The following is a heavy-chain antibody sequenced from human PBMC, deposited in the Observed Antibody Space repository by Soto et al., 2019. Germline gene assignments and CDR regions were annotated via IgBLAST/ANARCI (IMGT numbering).Heavy chain of an antibody. D-gene: IGHD1-1*01. V-gene: IGHV4-31*03. CDR1: GGSISSGGYY. CDR3: ARRTVPDRTIKGYYYYYMDV. J-gene: IGHJ6*03. Sequence: SETLSLTCTVSGGSISSGGYYWSWIRQHPGKGLEWIGYIYYSGSTYYNPSLKSRVTISVATSKNQFSLKLSSVTAADTAVYYCARRTVPDRTIKGYYYYYMDVWGKGTTVTVSS. CDR2: IYYSGST.